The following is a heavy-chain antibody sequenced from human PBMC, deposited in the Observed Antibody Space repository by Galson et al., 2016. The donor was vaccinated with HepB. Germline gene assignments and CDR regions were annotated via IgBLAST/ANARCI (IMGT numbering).Heavy chain of an antibody. CDR2: ITSKTDGGTT. J-gene: IGHJ4*02. Sequence: SLRLSCAASGFTFSNAWMSWVRQAPGKGLEWVGRITSKTDGGTTDYSAPVNGGFTISRDDSKNMLYLQLNSLKTEDTSVYDCTTGGYSYGRFGYWGQGALVTVSS. CDR1: GFTFSNAW. V-gene: IGHV3-15*01. CDR3: TTGGYSYGRFGY. D-gene: IGHD5-12*01.